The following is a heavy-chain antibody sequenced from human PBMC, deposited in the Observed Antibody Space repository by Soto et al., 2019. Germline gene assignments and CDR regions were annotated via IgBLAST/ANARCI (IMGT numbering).Heavy chain of an antibody. CDR2: IYYSGST. J-gene: IGHJ5*02. D-gene: IGHD3-22*01. V-gene: IGHV4-59*01. CDR3: ARGYVVDTDNWFDP. CDR1: GGSISSYY. Sequence: SETLSLTCTVSGGSISSYYWSWIRQPPGKGLEWIGYIYYSGSTNYNPSLKSRVTISVDTSKNQFSLKLSSVTAADTAVDYCARGYVVDTDNWFDPWGQGTLVTVSS.